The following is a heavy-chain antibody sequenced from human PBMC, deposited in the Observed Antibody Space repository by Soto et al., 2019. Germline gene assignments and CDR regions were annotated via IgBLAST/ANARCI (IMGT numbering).Heavy chain of an antibody. CDR1: GDGVSSNSAA. D-gene: IGHD5-12*01. V-gene: IGHV6-1*01. Sequence: SQTLSLTCAISGDGVSSNSAAWNWIRQSPSRGLEWLGRTYYRSKWYNDYAVSVKSRITINPDTSKNQFSLQLNSVTPEDTAVYYCARVSFVRTTTKYSGYDSDYYYGMDVWAKGPRSPSP. J-gene: IGHJ6*02. CDR2: TYYRSKWYN. CDR3: ARVSFVRTTTKYSGYDSDYYYGMDV.